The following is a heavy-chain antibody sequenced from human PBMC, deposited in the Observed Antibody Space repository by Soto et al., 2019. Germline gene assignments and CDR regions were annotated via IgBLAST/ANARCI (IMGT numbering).Heavy chain of an antibody. J-gene: IGHJ4*02. D-gene: IGHD3-10*01. V-gene: IGHV2-5*01. CDR1: DFSLTTRGVG. Sequence: QITLKESGPTLVKPTQTLTLTCSFSDFSLTTRGVGVGWIRQPPGKALEWVALIYWNDDQRYNPSLKSRLTVTKDTSKNPVVLTMANGDPLDTATYYRTPRSPAYGHDSWGPGTLVTVSS. CDR2: IYWNDDQ. CDR3: TPRSPAYGHDS.